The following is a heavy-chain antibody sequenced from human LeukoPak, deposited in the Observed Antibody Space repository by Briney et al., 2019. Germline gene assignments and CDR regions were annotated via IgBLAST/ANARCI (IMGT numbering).Heavy chain of an antibody. Sequence: GGSLRLSCVASGFTLFSYSINWVRQAPGKGLEWVSAISGSGGSTYYADSVKGRFTISRDNSKNTLYLQMNSLRAEDTAVYYCAKSLRRYCSSTSCPPVDYWGQGTLVTVSS. J-gene: IGHJ4*02. CDR3: AKSLRRYCSSTSCPPVDY. CDR1: GFTLFSYS. CDR2: ISGSGGST. D-gene: IGHD2-2*01. V-gene: IGHV3-23*01.